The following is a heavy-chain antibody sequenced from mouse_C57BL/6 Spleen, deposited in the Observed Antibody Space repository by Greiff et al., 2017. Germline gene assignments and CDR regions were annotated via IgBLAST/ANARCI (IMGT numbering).Heavy chain of an antibody. CDR1: GFNIKDAY. D-gene: IGHD1-1*01. Sequence: VQLQQSGAELVRPGASVKLSCTASGFNIKDAYMPWVKQRPEQGLEWIGWIDPENGDTEYASNFQGKVTITADTSSNTAYLQLSSLTSEDTAVYYGTPTPGREDYYYAMDYWGQGTSVTVSS. CDR3: TPTPGREDYYYAMDY. J-gene: IGHJ4*01. V-gene: IGHV14-4*01. CDR2: IDPENGDT.